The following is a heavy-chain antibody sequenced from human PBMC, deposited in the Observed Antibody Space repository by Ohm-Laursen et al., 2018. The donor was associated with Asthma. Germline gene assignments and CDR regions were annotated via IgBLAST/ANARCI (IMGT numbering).Heavy chain of an antibody. V-gene: IGHV3-33*07. Sequence: FLRLSCAASGFAFSRYGMYWVRQAPGKGLQWVAVIWSDGSNEDYAESVKGRFTISRDNSGNTLYLQMNSLRAEDTAVYYCARSNGRDCFDVWGQGTMVTVSS. CDR2: IWSDGSNE. D-gene: IGHD2-21*01. J-gene: IGHJ3*01. CDR1: GFAFSRYG. CDR3: ARSNGRDCFDV.